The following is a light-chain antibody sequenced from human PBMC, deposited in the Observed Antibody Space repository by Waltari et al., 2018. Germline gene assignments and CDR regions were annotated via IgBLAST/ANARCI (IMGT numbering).Light chain of an antibody. V-gene: IGKV3-20*01. CDR1: QSVGSNC. CDR3: QQCAGSPYT. Sequence: EIVLTQSPGPLSLSPGERATLSCRASQSVGSNCLAWYQQKPGQAPRLLIFSASSRIPGIPDRFSASGYGTDFTLTISRLEPEDFAVYYCQQCAGSPYTFGQGTKLEIK. CDR2: SAS. J-gene: IGKJ2*01.